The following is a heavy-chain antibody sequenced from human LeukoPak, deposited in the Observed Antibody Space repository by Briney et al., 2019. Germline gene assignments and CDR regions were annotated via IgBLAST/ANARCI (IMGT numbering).Heavy chain of an antibody. CDR1: GGSVSSYSYY. CDR2: IHFAENT. V-gene: IGHV4-39*07. CDR3: ARSDYYDSNGKLDY. J-gene: IGHJ4*02. D-gene: IGHD3-22*01. Sequence: SETLSLTCTVSGGSVSSYSYYWGWIRQPPGKGLEWIGAIHFAENTYYNPSLKSRVTLSLDTSKNPFSLKLSSVTAADTAVYYCARSDYYDSNGKLDYWGQGAQVTVSS.